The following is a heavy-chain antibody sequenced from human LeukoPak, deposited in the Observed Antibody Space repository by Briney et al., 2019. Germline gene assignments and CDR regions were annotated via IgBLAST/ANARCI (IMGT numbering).Heavy chain of an antibody. D-gene: IGHD3-3*01. CDR3: TTDKQITIFGVVKVRKEYYFDY. CDR1: GFTFSNAW. Sequence: PGGSLRLSCAASGFTFSNAWMSWLRQAPGKGLEWVGRIKSKTDGGTTDYAAPVKGRFTISRDDSKNTLYLQMNSLKTEDTAVYYCTTDKQITIFGVVKVRKEYYFDYWGQGTLVTVSS. V-gene: IGHV3-15*01. CDR2: IKSKTDGGTT. J-gene: IGHJ4*02.